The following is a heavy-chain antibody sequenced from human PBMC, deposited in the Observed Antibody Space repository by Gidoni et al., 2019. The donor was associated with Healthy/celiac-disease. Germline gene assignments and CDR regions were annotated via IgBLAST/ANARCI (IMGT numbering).Heavy chain of an antibody. CDR2: ISYDGSNK. CDR3: ARDPRPQPHEGDWFDP. Sequence: QVQLVESGGGVVQPGRSLSLSCAASGFPFSSYAMHWVRQAPGKGLEWVAVISYDGSNKYYADSVKGRFTISRDNSKNTLYLQMNSLRAEDTAVYYCARDPRPQPHEGDWFDPWGQGTLVTVSS. CDR1: GFPFSSYA. D-gene: IGHD2-2*01. V-gene: IGHV3-30-3*01. J-gene: IGHJ5*02.